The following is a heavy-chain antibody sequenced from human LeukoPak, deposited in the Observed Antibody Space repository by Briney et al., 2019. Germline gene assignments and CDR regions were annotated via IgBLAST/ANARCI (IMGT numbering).Heavy chain of an antibody. Sequence: GGSLRLSCAASGFTVSSNYMSWVRQAPGKGLEWVSVIYSGGNTYYADSVKGRFAISRDNSKNTLYLQMNSLRVEDTAVYYCARVPPYCFDYWGQGTLVTVSS. CDR2: IYSGGNT. CDR1: GFTVSSNY. V-gene: IGHV3-53*01. J-gene: IGHJ4*02. D-gene: IGHD2-15*01. CDR3: ARVPPYCFDY.